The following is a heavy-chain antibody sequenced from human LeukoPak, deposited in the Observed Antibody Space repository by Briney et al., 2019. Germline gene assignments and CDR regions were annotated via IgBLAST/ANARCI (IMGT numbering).Heavy chain of an antibody. Sequence: SETLSLTCTVSGGSISSYYWSWIRQPPGKGLEWIGEVYHSGSTNYNPSLKSRVTISVDKSKNQFSLKLSSVTAADTAVYYCARVTPARLVDYWGQGTLVTVSS. CDR2: VYHSGST. CDR3: ARVTPARLVDY. V-gene: IGHV4-59*12. D-gene: IGHD6-19*01. CDR1: GGSISSYY. J-gene: IGHJ4*02.